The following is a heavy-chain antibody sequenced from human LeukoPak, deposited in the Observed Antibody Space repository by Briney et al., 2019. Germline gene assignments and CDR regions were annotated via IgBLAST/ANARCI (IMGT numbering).Heavy chain of an antibody. Sequence: PGRSLRLSCAASGFTFSSYAMHWVRQAPGKGLEWVAVISYDGSNKYYADSVKGRFTISRDNSKNTLYLQMNSLRAEDTAVYYCARSGEVVPAARPTRPYYYGMDVWGKGTTVTVSS. J-gene: IGHJ6*04. CDR3: ARSGEVVPAARPTRPYYYGMDV. V-gene: IGHV3-30*04. D-gene: IGHD2-2*01. CDR1: GFTFSSYA. CDR2: ISYDGSNK.